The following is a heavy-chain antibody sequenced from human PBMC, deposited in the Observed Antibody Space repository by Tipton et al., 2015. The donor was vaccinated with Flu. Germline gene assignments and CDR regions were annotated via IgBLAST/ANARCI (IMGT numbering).Heavy chain of an antibody. CDR3: ARRDYSNYVSQPKNWFDP. V-gene: IGHV4-38-2*02. CDR2: ISRGGAT. J-gene: IGHJ5*02. D-gene: IGHD4-11*01. Sequence: TLSLTCIVSGDSIRSDYFWGWVRQPPGKGLEWIGQISRGGATYYNSSLQSRATISLDSSRNRFSLKVTSVTAADTATYYCARRDYSNYVSQPKNWFDPWGQGILVTVSS. CDR1: GDSIRSDYF.